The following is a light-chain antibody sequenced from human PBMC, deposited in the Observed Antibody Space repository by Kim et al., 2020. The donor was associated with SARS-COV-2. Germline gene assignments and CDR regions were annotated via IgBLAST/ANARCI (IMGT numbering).Light chain of an antibody. CDR1: SSNIGSNF. V-gene: IGLV1-47*01. CDR3: AAWDDSLSGRV. J-gene: IGLJ3*02. Sequence: GQRFTISLYGSSSNIGSNFVYWYQQLPGTAPKLLIYRNNQRPSGVPDRFSGSKSGTSASLAISGLRSEDEADYYCAAWDDSLSGRVFGGGTQLTVL. CDR2: RNN.